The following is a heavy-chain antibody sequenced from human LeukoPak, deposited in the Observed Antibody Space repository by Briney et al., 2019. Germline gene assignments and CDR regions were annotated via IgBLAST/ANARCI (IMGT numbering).Heavy chain of an antibody. Sequence: PSETLSLTCAVYGGSFSGYYWSWIRQPPGKGLEWIGEINHSGSTNYNPSLKSRVTISVDTSKNQFSLKLSSVTAADTAVYYCARRKNSYCSSTSCLIWYYYYGVDVWGQGTTVTVSS. D-gene: IGHD2-2*01. CDR2: INHSGST. J-gene: IGHJ6*02. V-gene: IGHV4-34*01. CDR1: GGSFSGYY. CDR3: ARRKNSYCSSTSCLIWYYYYGVDV.